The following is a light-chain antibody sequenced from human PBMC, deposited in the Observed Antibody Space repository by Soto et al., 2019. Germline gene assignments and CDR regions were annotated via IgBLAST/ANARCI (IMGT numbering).Light chain of an antibody. V-gene: IGKV3-11*01. J-gene: IGKJ3*01. CDR2: DAS. Sequence: EIVLTQSPATLSLSPGERATLSCRASQSVSSYLAWYQQKPGQAPRLLIYDASNWATGIPARFSGSGSGTDFTLTISSLEPEDFAFYYCQQRSNWPPFTFGPGTKVDIK. CDR1: QSVSSY. CDR3: QQRSNWPPFT.